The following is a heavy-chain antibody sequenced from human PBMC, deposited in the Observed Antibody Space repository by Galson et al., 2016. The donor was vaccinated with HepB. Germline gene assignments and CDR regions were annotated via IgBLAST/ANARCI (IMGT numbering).Heavy chain of an antibody. CDR2: IYFSGST. D-gene: IGHD6-6*01. V-gene: IGHV4-31*03. CDR3: ARDAGASSSSSGWFDP. J-gene: IGHJ5*02. Sequence: TLSLTCTVSGDSITSGGYYWTWIRQHPGKGLEWIGYIYFSGSTYSNPSLRSRVTISVDTSKNLFSLKLSSVTAADAAVYYCARDAGASSSSSGWFDPWGQGTLVTVSS. CDR1: GDSITSGGYY.